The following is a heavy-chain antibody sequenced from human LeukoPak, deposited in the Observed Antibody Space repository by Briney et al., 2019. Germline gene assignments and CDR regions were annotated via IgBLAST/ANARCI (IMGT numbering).Heavy chain of an antibody. D-gene: IGHD3-22*01. CDR3: ARALTYYYDSSGYYPSGY. Sequence: GGSLRLSCAASGFTFSSYAMHWVRQAPGKGLEYVSAISSNGGSTYYANSVKGRFTISRDNSKNTLYLQMGSLRAEDMAVYYCARALTYYYDSSGYYPSGYWGQGTLVTVSS. J-gene: IGHJ4*02. CDR2: ISSNGGST. V-gene: IGHV3-64*01. CDR1: GFTFSSYA.